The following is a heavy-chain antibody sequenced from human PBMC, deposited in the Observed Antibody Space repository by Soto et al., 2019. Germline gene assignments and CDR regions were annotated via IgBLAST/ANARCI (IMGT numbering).Heavy chain of an antibody. CDR1: GYTFTSYG. Sequence: GASVKVSCKASGYTFTSYGISWVRQAPGQGLEWMGWISAYNGNTNYAQKLQGRVTMTTDASTSTAYMELRSLRSDDTAVYYCARGHDYYDSSGYNDAFDIWGQGTMVTVSS. V-gene: IGHV1-18*01. J-gene: IGHJ3*02. CDR3: ARGHDYYDSSGYNDAFDI. CDR2: ISAYNGNT. D-gene: IGHD3-22*01.